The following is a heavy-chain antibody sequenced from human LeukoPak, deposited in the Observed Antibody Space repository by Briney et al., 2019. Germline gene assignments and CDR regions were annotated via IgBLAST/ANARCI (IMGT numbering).Heavy chain of an antibody. J-gene: IGHJ4*02. Sequence: SETLSLTCTVSGGSISSSSYYWGWIRQPPGKGLEWIGSIYYSGSTYYNPSLKSRVTISVDTSKNQFSLKLSSVTAADTAVYYCARANYDILTGWDYWGQGTLVTVSS. CDR3: ARANYDILTGWDY. V-gene: IGHV4-39*07. D-gene: IGHD3-9*01. CDR2: IYYSGST. CDR1: GGSISSSSYY.